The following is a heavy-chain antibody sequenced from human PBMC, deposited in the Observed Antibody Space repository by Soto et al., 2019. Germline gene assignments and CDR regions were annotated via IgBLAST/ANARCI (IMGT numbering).Heavy chain of an antibody. CDR2: INPSGGST. D-gene: IGHD4-17*01. V-gene: IGHV1-46*01. J-gene: IGHJ3*02. CDR3: ARLHAYGGKGHAFDI. CDR1: GYTFTSYY. Sequence: QVQLVQSGAEVKKPGASVKVSCKASGYTFTSYYMHWVRQAPGQGLEWMGIINPSGGSTSYAQKCQGRVTMTRDTSTSTVYMELSSLRSEDTAVYYCARLHAYGGKGHAFDIWGQGTMVTVSS.